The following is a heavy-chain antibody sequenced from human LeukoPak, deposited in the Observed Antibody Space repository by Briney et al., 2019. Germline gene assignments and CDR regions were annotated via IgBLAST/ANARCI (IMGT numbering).Heavy chain of an antibody. CDR1: GDSVSSNSAA. Sequence: SPTLSLTFAISGDSVSSNSAAWNWIRQSPSRGLEWVGSTYYRSKWYNDYSVFVKSRITINPDTSKNQFSLQLNSVTPEDTAVYYCARGGYSSGWRLDYWGQGTLVTVSS. D-gene: IGHD6-19*01. CDR3: ARGGYSSGWRLDY. CDR2: TYYRSKWYN. V-gene: IGHV6-1*01. J-gene: IGHJ4*02.